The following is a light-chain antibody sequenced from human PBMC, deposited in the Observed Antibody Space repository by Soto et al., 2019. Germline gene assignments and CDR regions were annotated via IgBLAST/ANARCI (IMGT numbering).Light chain of an antibody. Sequence: QSVLTQSPSASGSPGQSVTISCTGTSSDIGGYNSVSWYQQHPGKAPKVMIYDVTKRPSGVPDRFSGSKSGNTASLTVSALQGEDEADYYCSSYTDRKHLVFGTGTKVTVL. CDR3: SSYTDRKHLV. CDR1: SSDIGGYNS. J-gene: IGLJ1*01. V-gene: IGLV2-8*01. CDR2: DVT.